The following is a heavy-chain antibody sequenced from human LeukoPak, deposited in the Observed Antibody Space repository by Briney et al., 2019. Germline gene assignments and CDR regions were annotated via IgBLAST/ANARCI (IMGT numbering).Heavy chain of an antibody. J-gene: IGHJ4*02. V-gene: IGHV1-69*06. D-gene: IGHD5-24*01. CDR3: AIARDGYNFGY. Sequence: SVKVSCKASGGTFSSYAISWVRQAPGQGLEWMGGIIPIFGTANYAQKFQGRVTITADKSTSTAYVELSSLRSEDTAVYYCAIARDGYNFGYWGQGTLVTVSS. CDR2: IIPIFGTA. CDR1: GGTFSSYA.